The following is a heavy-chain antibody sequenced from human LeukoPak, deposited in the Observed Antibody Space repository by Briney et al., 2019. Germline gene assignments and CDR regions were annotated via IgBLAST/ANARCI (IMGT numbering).Heavy chain of an antibody. D-gene: IGHD6-13*01. CDR2: IDTSGNT. V-gene: IGHV4-61*02. Sequence: NPSETLSLTCTVSGGSISSGSYYWSWIRQPAGKGLEWIGRIDTSGNTNYKPSLKSRVTMSVDTSKNQFSLKLSSVTAADTAVYYCARVSSSWYQDWYFDLWGRGTLVTVSS. J-gene: IGHJ2*01. CDR1: GGSISSGSYY. CDR3: ARVSSSWYQDWYFDL.